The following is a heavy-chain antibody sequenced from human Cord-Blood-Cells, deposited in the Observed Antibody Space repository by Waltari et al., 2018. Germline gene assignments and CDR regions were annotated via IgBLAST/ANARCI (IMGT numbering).Heavy chain of an antibody. Sequence: EVQLVESGGGLVQPGGSLRLSCAASGFTFSSYWMSWVRQAPGKGLRWVANKRKDGSEKYYVYAGKGLFTISRDNAKNSLYLQMNSLRAEDTAVYYCARDGDSNFFFDLWGRDTLVTVSS. CDR2: KRKDGSEK. D-gene: IGHD4-4*01. CDR1: GFTFSSYW. V-gene: IGHV3-7*01. CDR3: ARDGDSNFFFDL. J-gene: IGHJ2*01.